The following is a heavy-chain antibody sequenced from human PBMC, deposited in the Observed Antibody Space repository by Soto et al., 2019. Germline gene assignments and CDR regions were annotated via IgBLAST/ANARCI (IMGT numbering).Heavy chain of an antibody. CDR1: GFTVSSNY. D-gene: IGHD5-18*01. Sequence: GGSLRLSCAASGFTVSSNYMSWVRQAPGKGLEWVSVIYSGGSTYYADSVKGRFTISRDNSKNTLYLQMNSLRSEDTAVYYCARDPGYSYGNTWSQGTLVTVSS. CDR3: ARDPGYSYGNT. CDR2: IYSGGST. V-gene: IGHV3-66*01. J-gene: IGHJ5*02.